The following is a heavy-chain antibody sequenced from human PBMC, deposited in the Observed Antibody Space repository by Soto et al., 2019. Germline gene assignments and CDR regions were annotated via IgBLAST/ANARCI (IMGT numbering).Heavy chain of an antibody. CDR1: VGSISSGGYY. CDR3: ARERSGFSHRDHHYFDY. CDR2: IYYSGST. V-gene: IGHV4-31*03. Sequence: PSETLSLTGTVSVGSISSGGYYWSWILQHPGKGLEWIGYIYYSGSTYYNPSLKSRVTISVDTSKNQFSLKLSSVTAADTAVYYCARERSGFSHRDHHYFDYWGQGTLVTVSS. J-gene: IGHJ4*02. D-gene: IGHD3-10*01.